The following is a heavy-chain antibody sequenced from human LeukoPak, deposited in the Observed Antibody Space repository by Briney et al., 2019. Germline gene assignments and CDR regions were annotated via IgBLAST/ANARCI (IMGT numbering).Heavy chain of an antibody. V-gene: IGHV1-24*01. CDR2: FDPEDGET. D-gene: IGHD3-10*01. CDR1: GYTLTELS. J-gene: IGHJ4*02. Sequence: ASVKVSCKVSGYTLTELSMHWVRQAPGKGLEWMGGFDPEDGETIYAQKFQGRVTMTEDTSTDTAYMELSSLRSEDTAVYYCATDAMVRGVIGKFDYWGQGTLVTVSS. CDR3: ATDAMVRGVIGKFDY.